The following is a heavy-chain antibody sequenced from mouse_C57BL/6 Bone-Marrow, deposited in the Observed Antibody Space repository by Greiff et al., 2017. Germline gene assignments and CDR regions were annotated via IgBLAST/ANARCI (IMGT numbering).Heavy chain of an antibody. J-gene: IGHJ3*01. V-gene: IGHV1-9*01. Sequence: VQLQQSGAELMKPGASVKLSCKASGYTFTGSWIEWVKQRPGHGLEWIGEIFPGGGSTNYNEKFKGKATFTADTSSNTADMQLSSLSAEDSAIYFCAKNWVALFAYWGQGTRVTVSA. CDR3: AKNWVALFAY. CDR1: GYTFTGSW. CDR2: IFPGGGST. D-gene: IGHD4-1*01.